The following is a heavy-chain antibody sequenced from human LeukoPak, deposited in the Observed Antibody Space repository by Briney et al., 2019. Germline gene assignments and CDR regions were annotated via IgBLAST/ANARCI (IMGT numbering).Heavy chain of an antibody. J-gene: IGHJ5*02. CDR2: IYQSETA. V-gene: IGHV4-38-2*02. Sequence: SETLSLTCTVSGYSISSGYFWGWMRQPPGKGLEWIGSIYQSETAHYNPSLKSRVTISVDTSKNQFSLKLSSVTAADTAVYYCARADYDILTGYYSNWFDPWGQGTLVTVSS. CDR1: GYSISSGYF. D-gene: IGHD3-9*01. CDR3: ARADYDILTGYYSNWFDP.